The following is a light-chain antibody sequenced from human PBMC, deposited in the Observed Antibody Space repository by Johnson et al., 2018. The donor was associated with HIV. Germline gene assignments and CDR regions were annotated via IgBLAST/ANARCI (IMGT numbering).Light chain of an antibody. CDR1: SSNVGSSF. CDR2: YNN. V-gene: IGLV1-51*01. CDR3: GTWDSSLGAWV. J-gene: IGLJ1*01. Sequence: QPVLTQPPSVSAAPGQTVTISCSGSSSNVGSSFVSWYRQVPGTAPKLLIYYNNKRPSGIPGRFSGSKSGPSAPLGITGLQTGDEADYYCGTWDSSLGAWVFGTGTKVTVL.